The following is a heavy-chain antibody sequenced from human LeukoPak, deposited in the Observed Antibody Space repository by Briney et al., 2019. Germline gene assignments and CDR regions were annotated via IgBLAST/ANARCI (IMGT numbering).Heavy chain of an antibody. V-gene: IGHV1-2*02. Sequence: ASVKASCKASGYTFTAYYTHWVRQAPGQGLEWMGWINPNSGGTNYAQKFHGRVTMTRDTSISTAYMELSRLRSDDTAVYYCARDYYDRSGFGAFDIWGQGTMVTVSS. CDR3: ARDYYDRSGFGAFDI. CDR2: INPNSGGT. D-gene: IGHD3-22*01. CDR1: GYTFTAYY. J-gene: IGHJ3*02.